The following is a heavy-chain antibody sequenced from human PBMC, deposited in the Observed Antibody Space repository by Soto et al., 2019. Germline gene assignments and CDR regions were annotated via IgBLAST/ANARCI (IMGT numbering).Heavy chain of an antibody. CDR1: GFTFSSYA. CDR2: ISGSGGST. Sequence: PGGSLRLSCAASGFTFSSYAMSWVRQAPGKGLEWVSAISGSGGSTYYADSVKGRFTISRDNSKNTLYLQMDSLRAEDTAVYYCAKDRERWLQPTDYWGQGTLVTVSS. J-gene: IGHJ4*02. V-gene: IGHV3-23*01. CDR3: AKDRERWLQPTDY. D-gene: IGHD5-12*01.